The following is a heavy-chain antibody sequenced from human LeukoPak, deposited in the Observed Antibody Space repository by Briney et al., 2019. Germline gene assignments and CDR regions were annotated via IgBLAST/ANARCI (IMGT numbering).Heavy chain of an antibody. CDR2: IYTTGDI. Sequence: SETLSLTCSVSGGSISSYYWSRIRQPAGKGLEWVGRIYTTGDINYNPSLQSRVTMSIDRSKKEFYLMLTSVTAADTAVYFCARGHSGNNPNWFDPWGQGILVTVSS. CDR3: ARGHSGNNPNWFDP. V-gene: IGHV4-4*07. D-gene: IGHD5-18*01. CDR1: GGSISSYY. J-gene: IGHJ5*02.